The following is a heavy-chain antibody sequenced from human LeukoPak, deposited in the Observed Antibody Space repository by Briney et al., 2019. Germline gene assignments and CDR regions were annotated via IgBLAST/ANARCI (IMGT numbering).Heavy chain of an antibody. D-gene: IGHD6-19*01. CDR1: GGSISTYY. CDR2: IYYSGST. CDR3: AKGAVAFSFDY. J-gene: IGHJ4*02. Sequence: SETLSLTCTVSGGSISTYYWSWIRQSPGKGLEWIGYIYYSGSTRYNPSLQSRVTMSIGTSKTQFSLKLDSVTAADTAVYYCAKGAVAFSFDYWGQGTLVTVSS. V-gene: IGHV4-59*08.